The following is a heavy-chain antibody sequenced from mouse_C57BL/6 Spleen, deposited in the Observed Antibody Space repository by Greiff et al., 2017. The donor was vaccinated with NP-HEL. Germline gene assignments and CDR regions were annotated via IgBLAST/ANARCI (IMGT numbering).Heavy chain of an antibody. V-gene: IGHV1-82*01. CDR3: AKLGFDY. J-gene: IGHJ2*01. D-gene: IGHD4-1*01. CDR2: LYPGDGDT. CDR1: GYAFSSSW. Sequence: QVQLQQSGPELVKPGASVKISCKASGYAFSSSWMNWVKQRPGKGLEWIGRLYPGDGDTNYNGKFKGKATLTADKSSSTAYMQLSSLTSEDSAVYFCAKLGFDYWGQGTTLTVSS.